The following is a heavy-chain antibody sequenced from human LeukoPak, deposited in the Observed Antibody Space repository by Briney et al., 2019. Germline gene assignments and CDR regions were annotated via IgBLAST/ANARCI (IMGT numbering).Heavy chain of an antibody. Sequence: PSETLSLTCTVSGGSIRSYYWSWIRQPPGKGLEWIGYIYYSGSTNYNPSLKSRVTISVDTSKNQLSLKLSSVTAADTAVYYCARVYYSNSYDYWYFDLWGRGTLVTVSS. D-gene: IGHD6-13*01. CDR2: IYYSGST. V-gene: IGHV4-59*01. CDR1: GGSIRSYY. J-gene: IGHJ2*01. CDR3: ARVYYSNSYDYWYFDL.